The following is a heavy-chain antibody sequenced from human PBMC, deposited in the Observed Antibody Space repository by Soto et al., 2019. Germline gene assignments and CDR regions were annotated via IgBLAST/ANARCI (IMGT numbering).Heavy chain of an antibody. Sequence: EVQLLESGGGLVKPGGSLRLSCAASGFTFSTYTMTWVRQAPGKGLEWVSAISGSADSTYYADSVKGRFTISRDNSKSTVYLQMKSLRAEDTAVYYCAKDTESDYIDYWGQGTLVTVSS. V-gene: IGHV3-23*01. D-gene: IGHD4-17*01. CDR1: GFTFSTYT. CDR3: AKDTESDYIDY. J-gene: IGHJ4*02. CDR2: ISGSADST.